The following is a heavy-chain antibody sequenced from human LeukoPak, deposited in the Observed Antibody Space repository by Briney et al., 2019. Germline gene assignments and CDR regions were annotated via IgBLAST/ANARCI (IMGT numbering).Heavy chain of an antibody. Sequence: PSETLSLTCTVSGGSISSSSYYWGWIRQPPGKGLEWIGSIYYSGSTYYNPSLKSRVTISVDTSKNQFSLKLSSVTAADTAVYYCARELGRYCSSTSCSHDAFDIWGQGTMVTVSS. CDR1: GGSISSSSYY. CDR2: IYYSGST. CDR3: ARELGRYCSSTSCSHDAFDI. D-gene: IGHD2-2*01. J-gene: IGHJ3*02. V-gene: IGHV4-39*07.